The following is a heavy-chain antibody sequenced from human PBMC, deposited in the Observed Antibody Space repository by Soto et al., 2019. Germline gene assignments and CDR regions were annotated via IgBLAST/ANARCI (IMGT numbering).Heavy chain of an antibody. CDR2: LSSSSSYI. V-gene: IGHV3-21*01. J-gene: IGHJ4*02. Sequence: PGGSLRLSCAASGFTFSSYSMMWVRQAPGKGLEWVSLLSSSSSYIYFADSLKGRFTISRDNAKNSLYLQMNSLGAEDTAVYYCARVGYSSGWLPDYWGQGT. CDR3: ARVGYSSGWLPDY. D-gene: IGHD6-19*01. CDR1: GFTFSSYS.